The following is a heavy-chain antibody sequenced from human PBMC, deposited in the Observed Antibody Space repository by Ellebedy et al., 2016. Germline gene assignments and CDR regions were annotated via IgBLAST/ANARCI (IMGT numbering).Heavy chain of an antibody. J-gene: IGHJ3*02. CDR3: ATFSRNGGDAFDI. CDR1: GYNFFGYW. V-gene: IGHV5-51*01. Sequence: GESLKISCKGSGYNFFGYWIVWVRQMPGKGLEWMGIIYPGDSDTRYSPSFQGQVTISADKSISTAYLQWSSLKASDTAMYYCATFSRNGGDAFDIWGQGTMVTVSS. D-gene: IGHD1-14*01. CDR2: IYPGDSDT.